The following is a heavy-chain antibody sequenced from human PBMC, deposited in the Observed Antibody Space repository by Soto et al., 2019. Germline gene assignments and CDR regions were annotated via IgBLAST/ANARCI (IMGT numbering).Heavy chain of an antibody. J-gene: IGHJ4*02. V-gene: IGHV4-59*02. CDR3: ARSLPDYYDNTGHFYFDH. D-gene: IGHD3-22*01. Sequence: SETLSLTCTLSGGSVSPYYWSWIRQSPGKGLEWIGYIYSSGSATYNPSLQSRITMSVDASKNQFSLKMSSVTAADTAVYYCARSLPDYYDNTGHFYFDHWGQGTLVTVSS. CDR1: GGSVSPYY. CDR2: IYSSGSA.